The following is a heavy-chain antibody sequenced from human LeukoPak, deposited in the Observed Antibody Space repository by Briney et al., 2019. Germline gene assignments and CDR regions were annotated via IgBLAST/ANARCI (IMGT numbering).Heavy chain of an antibody. V-gene: IGHV3-23*01. D-gene: IGHD2-2*01. Sequence: GGSLRLPCAASGFTFSSYAMSWVRQAPGKGLEWVSAISGSGGSTYYADSVKGRFTISRDNSKNTLYLQMNSLRAEDTAVYYCAKAREYQLLYYFDYWGQGTLVTVSS. CDR2: ISGSGGST. CDR1: GFTFSSYA. J-gene: IGHJ4*02. CDR3: AKAREYQLLYYFDY.